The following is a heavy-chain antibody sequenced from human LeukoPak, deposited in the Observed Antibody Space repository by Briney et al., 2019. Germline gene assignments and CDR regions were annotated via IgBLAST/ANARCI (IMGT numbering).Heavy chain of an antibody. CDR2: ISSSSSTI. CDR1: GFTFSSYS. D-gene: IGHD6-19*01. J-gene: IGHJ4*02. CDR3: ARSVAGYYFDY. Sequence: PGGSLRLSCAASGFTFSSYSMNWVRQAPGNRLEWVSYISSSSSTIYYADSVKGRFTISRDNAKNSLYLQMNSLRAEDTAVYYCARSVAGYYFDYWGQGTLVTVSS. V-gene: IGHV3-48*01.